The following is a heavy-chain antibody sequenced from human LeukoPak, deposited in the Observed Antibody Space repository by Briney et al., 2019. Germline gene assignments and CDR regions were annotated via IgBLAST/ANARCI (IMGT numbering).Heavy chain of an antibody. V-gene: IGHV1-69*04. CDR1: EGTFSSYA. CDR2: IIPILGIA. J-gene: IGHJ6*02. D-gene: IGHD3-22*01. CDR3: ARLGYYDSSGYPDYYYYYGMDV. Sequence: GSSVKVSCKASEGTFSSYAISWVRQAPGQGLEWVGRIIPILGIANYAQKFQGRVTITADKSTSTAYMELSSLRSEDTAVYYCARLGYYDSSGYPDYYYYYGMDVWGQGTTVTVSS.